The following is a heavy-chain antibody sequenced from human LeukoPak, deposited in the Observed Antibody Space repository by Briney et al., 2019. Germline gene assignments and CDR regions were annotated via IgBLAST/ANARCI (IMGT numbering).Heavy chain of an antibody. D-gene: IGHD1-14*01. V-gene: IGHV4-34*01. CDR2: INHSGST. CDR3: ARNQRRLDY. CDR1: GGSFSGYY. Sequence: PSETLSLTCAVYGGSFSGYYWSWIRQPPGKGLEWIGEINHSGSTNYNPSLKSRVTISVDTSKNQFSLKLSSVTAADTAVYYCARNQRRLDYWGQGTLVTVST. J-gene: IGHJ4*02.